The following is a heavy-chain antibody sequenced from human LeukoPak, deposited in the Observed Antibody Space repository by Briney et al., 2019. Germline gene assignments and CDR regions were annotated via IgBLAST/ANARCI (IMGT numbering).Heavy chain of an antibody. CDR3: ARGPYCDGTSCQSFFDY. Sequence: GGSLRLSCAASGFTFSSYWITWVRQAPGEGLEWVANIREDGSEKYYVDSVKGRFTISRDNAKNSVSVQMNSLRAEDTAVYYCARGPYCDGTSCQSFFDYWGQGALVTVSS. V-gene: IGHV3-7*01. CDR2: IREDGSEK. D-gene: IGHD2-2*01. CDR1: GFTFSSYW. J-gene: IGHJ4*02.